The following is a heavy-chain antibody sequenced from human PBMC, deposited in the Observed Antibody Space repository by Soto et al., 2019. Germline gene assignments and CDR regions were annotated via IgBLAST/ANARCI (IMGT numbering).Heavy chain of an antibody. D-gene: IGHD3-22*01. J-gene: IGHJ6*02. CDR1: GGSISSYY. CDR2: IYTSGST. V-gene: IGHV4-4*07. Sequence: SETLSLTCTVSGGSISSYYWSWIRQPAGKGLEWIGRIYTSGSTNYNASLKSRVTMSVDTSKNQFSLKLSSVTAADTTVYYCARDLIVGLDYYYGMDVWGQGTTVTVSS. CDR3: ARDLIVGLDYYYGMDV.